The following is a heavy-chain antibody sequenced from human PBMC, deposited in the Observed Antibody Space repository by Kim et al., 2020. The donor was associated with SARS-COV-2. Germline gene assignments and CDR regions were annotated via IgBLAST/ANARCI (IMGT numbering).Heavy chain of an antibody. J-gene: IGHJ4*02. CDR2: IYYSGST. D-gene: IGHD4-17*01. Sequence: SETLSLTCTVSGGSISSSSYYWGWIRQPPGKGLEWIGSIYYSGSTYYNPSLKSRVTISVDTSKNQFSLKLSSVTAADTAVYYCARLHDYGDYGRRRYFDYWGQGTLVTVSS. V-gene: IGHV4-39*01. CDR3: ARLHDYGDYGRRRYFDY. CDR1: GGSISSSSYY.